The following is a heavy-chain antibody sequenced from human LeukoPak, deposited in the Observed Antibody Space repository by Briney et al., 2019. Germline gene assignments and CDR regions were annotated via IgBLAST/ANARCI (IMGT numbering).Heavy chain of an antibody. D-gene: IGHD3-22*01. CDR2: IYYSGST. V-gene: IGHV4-39*07. J-gene: IGHJ4*02. Sequence: SETLSLTCTVSGGSISSSSYYWGWIRQPPGKGLEWIGSIYYSGSTYYNPSLKSRVTISVDTSKNQFSLKLSSVTAADTAVYYCARVSPYDSSGYYIDYWGQGTLVTVSS. CDR1: GGSISSSSYY. CDR3: ARVSPYDSSGYYIDY.